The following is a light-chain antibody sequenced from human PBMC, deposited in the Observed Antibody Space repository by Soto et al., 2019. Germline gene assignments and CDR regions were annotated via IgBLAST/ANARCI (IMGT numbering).Light chain of an antibody. V-gene: IGLV2-23*02. CDR2: EVS. Sequence: QSVLTQPASVSGSPGQSITISCTGTSSDVGSYNLVSWYQQHPGKAPKLMIYEVSKRPSGFSNRFSGSKSGNTASLTISGLQAEDEADYYCCSYAGSYVFGTGTKVTVL. CDR1: SSDVGSYNL. J-gene: IGLJ1*01. CDR3: CSYAGSYV.